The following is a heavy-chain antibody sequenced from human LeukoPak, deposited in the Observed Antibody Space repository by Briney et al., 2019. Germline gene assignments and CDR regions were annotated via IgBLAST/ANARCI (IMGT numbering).Heavy chain of an antibody. J-gene: IGHJ4*02. D-gene: IGHD4-17*01. CDR3: ARGTYGDGDY. CDR1: GFTFSNYA. CDR2: IYSGGST. V-gene: IGHV3-53*01. Sequence: PGGSLRLSCAASGFTFSNYAMSWVRQAPGKGLEWVSVIYSGGSTYYADSVKGRFTISRDNSKNTLYLQMNSLRAEDTAVYYCARGTYGDGDYWGQGTLVTVSS.